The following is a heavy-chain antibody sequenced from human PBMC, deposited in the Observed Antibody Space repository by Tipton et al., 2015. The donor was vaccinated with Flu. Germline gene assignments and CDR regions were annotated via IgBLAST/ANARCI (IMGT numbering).Heavy chain of an antibody. V-gene: IGHV3-23*01. CDR1: GITFTSYG. CDR3: AKVIPEAVAGLDY. D-gene: IGHD6-19*01. CDR2: VTGGDST. Sequence: SLRLSCAASGITFTSYGMSWVRQAPGKGLEWVSGVTGGDSTYYADSVKGRFTISRDISKNMLYLQMNSLRAEDTAVYYCAKVIPEAVAGLDYWGQGTLVTVSP. J-gene: IGHJ4*02.